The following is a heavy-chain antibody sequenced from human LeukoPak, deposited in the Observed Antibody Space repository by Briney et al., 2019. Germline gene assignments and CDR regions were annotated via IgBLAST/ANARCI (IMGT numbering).Heavy chain of an antibody. V-gene: IGHV3-48*03. CDR1: GFSFSSYE. D-gene: IGHD4-17*01. CDR3: ARDTLVYADSPDAFDI. J-gene: IGHJ3*02. CDR2: IGSSGSTV. Sequence: GGSLRLSCAASGFSFSSYEMNWVRQAPGKGLEWVSYIGSSGSTVYYADSVKGRFTISRDNAKNSLYLQMNSLRDEDTAVYYCARDTLVYADSPDAFDIWGQGTMVTVSS.